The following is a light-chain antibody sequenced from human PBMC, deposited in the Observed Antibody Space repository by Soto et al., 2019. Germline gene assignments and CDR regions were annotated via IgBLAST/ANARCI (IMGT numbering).Light chain of an antibody. CDR2: EVS. J-gene: IGLJ3*02. Sequence: QSALPQPASVSGSPGQSITISCTGTSSDIGTYNYVSWYQQHPGKVPKLMIYEVSNRPSGVSNRFSGSKSGNTASLAISGLQAEDEADYYCSSYTTSSTQVFGGGTKLTVL. CDR3: SSYTTSSTQV. V-gene: IGLV2-14*01. CDR1: SSDIGTYNY.